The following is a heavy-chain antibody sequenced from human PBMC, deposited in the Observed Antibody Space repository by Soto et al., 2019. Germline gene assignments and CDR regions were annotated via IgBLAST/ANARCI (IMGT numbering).Heavy chain of an antibody. CDR3: ARGPRPYYDILTGYYFDD. CDR2: INPSGGST. J-gene: IGHJ4*02. D-gene: IGHD3-9*01. CDR1: GYTFTSYY. Sequence: ASVKVSCKASGYTFTSYYMHWVRQAPGQGLEWMGIINPSGGSTSYAQKFQGRVTMTRDTSTSTVYMELSSLRSEDTAVYYCARGPRPYYDILTGYYFDDWGQGTLLTVSS. V-gene: IGHV1-46*03.